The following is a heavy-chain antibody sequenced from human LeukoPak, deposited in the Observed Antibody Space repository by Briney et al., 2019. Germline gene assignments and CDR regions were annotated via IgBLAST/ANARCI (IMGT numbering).Heavy chain of an antibody. D-gene: IGHD3-16*02. CDR1: EFSVGSNY. V-gene: IGHV3-66*01. CDR3: AREGSYDYVWGSYRYRIDY. Sequence: GGSLRLSCAASEFSVGSNYMTWVRQAPGKGLEWVSLIYSSGSTYYADSVKGRCTISRDNSKNTLYLQMNSLRAEDTAVYYCAREGSYDYVWGSYRYRIDYWGQGTLVTVSS. J-gene: IGHJ4*02. CDR2: IYSSGST.